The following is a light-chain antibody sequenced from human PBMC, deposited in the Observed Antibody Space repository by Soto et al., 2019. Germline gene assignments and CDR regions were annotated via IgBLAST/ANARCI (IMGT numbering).Light chain of an antibody. J-gene: IGKJ4*02. V-gene: IGKV3-20*01. CDR2: GAS. CDR3: QQANSFPLT. CDR1: QSVSSSY. Sequence: ELVLTQSPGTLSLSPGERATLSCRSSQSVSSSYLAWYQQKPGQAPSLLIYGASNRATGIPDSFSGSGSGTDFTLNISTLQPKEGATYYCQQANSFPLTLGGGTKV.